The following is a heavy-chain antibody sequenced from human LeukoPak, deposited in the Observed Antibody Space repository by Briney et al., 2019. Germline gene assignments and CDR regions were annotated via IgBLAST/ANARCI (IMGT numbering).Heavy chain of an antibody. CDR2: ITANGGGT. J-gene: IGHJ4*02. CDR3: AKATPYYFDY. V-gene: IGHV3-64D*09. Sequence: PGGSLRLSCSASGFTFSNYAMHWVRQAPGKRLEYVSAITANGGGTYYADSVRGRFTISRDNSKYMLYLQMSSLRPEDTAIYYCAKATPYYFDYWGQGTPVTVSS. D-gene: IGHD5-24*01. CDR1: GFTFSNYA.